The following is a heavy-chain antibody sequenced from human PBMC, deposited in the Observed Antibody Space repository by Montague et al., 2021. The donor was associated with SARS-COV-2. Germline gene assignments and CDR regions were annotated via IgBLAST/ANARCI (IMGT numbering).Heavy chain of an antibody. CDR1: GGSISSSNYY. J-gene: IGHJ4*02. D-gene: IGHD5-12*01. CDR2: IYYSGST. CDR3: AGQSGNSPFDY. V-gene: IGHV4-39*01. Sequence: SETLSLTCTVSGGSISSSNYYWGWIRQPPGKGLEWIGSIYYSGSTYYTPSLKSRATISVDTTKNQFSLKLSSVTAADTAVYYCAGQSGNSPFDYWGQGTLVTVSS.